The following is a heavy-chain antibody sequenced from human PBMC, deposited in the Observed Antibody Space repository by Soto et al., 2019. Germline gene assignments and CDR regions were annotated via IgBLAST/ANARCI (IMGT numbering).Heavy chain of an antibody. D-gene: IGHD5-12*01. J-gene: IGHJ5*02. CDR1: GYTFTGYY. CDR2: INPNSGGT. Sequence: ASVKVSCKASGYTFTGYYMHWVRQAPGQGLEWMGWINPNSGGTNYAQKFQGWVTMTRDTSISTAYMELSRLRSDDTAVYYCARDGMNVGYSGYVSNWFDPWGQGTLVTVSS. V-gene: IGHV1-2*04. CDR3: ARDGMNVGYSGYVSNWFDP.